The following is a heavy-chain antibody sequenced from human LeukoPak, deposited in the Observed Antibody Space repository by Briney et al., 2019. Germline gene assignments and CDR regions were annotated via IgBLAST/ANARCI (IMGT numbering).Heavy chain of an antibody. Sequence: SETLSLTCTVSGYSISSGYYWGWIRQPPGKGLEGIGSIYHSGSTYYNPSLKSRVTISVDTSKNQFSLKLSSVTAADTAVYYCASDDILTGFDYWGQGTLVTVSS. CDR2: IYHSGST. V-gene: IGHV4-38-2*02. CDR3: ASDDILTGFDY. CDR1: GYSISSGYY. D-gene: IGHD3-9*01. J-gene: IGHJ4*02.